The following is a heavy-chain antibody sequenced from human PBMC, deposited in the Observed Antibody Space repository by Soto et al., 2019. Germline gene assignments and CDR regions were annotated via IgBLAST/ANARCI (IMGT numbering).Heavy chain of an antibody. CDR2: IRSKAYGGTT. V-gene: IGHV3-49*05. J-gene: IGHJ3*02. CDR3: AKGLGDGYNPLDAFDI. Sequence: EVQLVESGGGLVKPGRSLRLSCTASGFTLGDYAMRWFRQAPGKGLEWVGFIRSKAYGGTTEYAASVKGRFTISRDNSKNTLYLQMNSLRAEDTAVYYCAKGLGDGYNPLDAFDIWGQGTMVTVSS. CDR1: GFTLGDYA. D-gene: IGHD2-21*01.